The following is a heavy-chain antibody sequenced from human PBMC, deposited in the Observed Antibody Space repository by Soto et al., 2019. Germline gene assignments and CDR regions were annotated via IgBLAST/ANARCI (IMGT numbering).Heavy chain of an antibody. CDR1: GFDFSGYT. V-gene: IGHV3-30-3*01. CDR2: ISYDGSDK. CDR3: ARVDCSTTTCYYYGFDV. Sequence: QVHLEESGGGVVQPGGSLRLSCAGSGFDFSGYTIHWVRQAPGKGLEWVAVISYDGSDKYYADSVKGRFTISRDNAKKTLYLQMNSLRIEDTAVYYCARVDCSTTTCYYYGFDVWGQGTTVTGSS. D-gene: IGHD2-2*01. J-gene: IGHJ6*02.